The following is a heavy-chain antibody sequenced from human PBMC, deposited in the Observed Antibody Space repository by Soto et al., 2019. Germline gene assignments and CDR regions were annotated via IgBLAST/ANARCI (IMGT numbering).Heavy chain of an antibody. CDR3: ARGYCSGGSCYSVWFDS. CDR2: IYSGGST. V-gene: IGHV3-66*01. J-gene: IGHJ5*01. CDR1: GFTVSSNY. D-gene: IGHD2-15*01. Sequence: EVQLVESGGGLVQPGGSLRLFCAASGFTVSSNYMNWVRQAPGKGLEWVSVIYSGGSTYYADSVKGRFTISRDNSKNTLYLQMSSLRAEDTAGYYCARGYCSGGSCYSVWFDSWGQGTLVTVSS.